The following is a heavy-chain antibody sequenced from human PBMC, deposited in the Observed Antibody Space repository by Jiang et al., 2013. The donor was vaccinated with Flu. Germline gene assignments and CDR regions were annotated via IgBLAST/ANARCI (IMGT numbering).Heavy chain of an antibody. V-gene: IGHV3-30-3*01. CDR1: IHFSSYA. J-gene: IGHJ4*02. D-gene: IGHD6-19*01. Sequence: QLVEVWGRRGPAWEVPETLLCSLWIHFSSYAMHWVRQAPGKGLEWVAVISYDGSNKYYADSVKGRFTISRDNSKNTLYLQMNSLRAEDMAVYYCARENYSSGWPNFDYWGQGTLVTVSS. CDR2: ISYDGSNK. CDR3: ARENYSSGWPNFDY.